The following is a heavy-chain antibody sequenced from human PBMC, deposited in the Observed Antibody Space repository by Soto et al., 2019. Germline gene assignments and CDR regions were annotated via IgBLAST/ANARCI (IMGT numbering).Heavy chain of an antibody. J-gene: IGHJ4*02. V-gene: IGHV4-59*08. D-gene: IGHD3-3*01. CDR2: IYYSGST. CDR3: ARSTTYYDFWSGYYPAIYDY. CDR1: GGSISSYY. Sequence: SETLSLTCTVSGGSISSYYWSWIRQPPGKGLEWIGYIYYSGSTNYNPSLKSRVTISVDTSKNQFSLKLSSVTAADTAVYYCARSTTYYDFWSGYYPAIYDYWGQGTLVTVSS.